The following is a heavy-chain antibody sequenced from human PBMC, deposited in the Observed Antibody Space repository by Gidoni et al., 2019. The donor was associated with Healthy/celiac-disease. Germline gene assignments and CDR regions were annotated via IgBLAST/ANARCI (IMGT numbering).Heavy chain of an antibody. CDR3: GNLWGGAAGWGYGMDV. V-gene: IGHV3-23*01. CDR2: ISGSGGST. CDR1: GFTFSSYA. J-gene: IGHJ6*02. Sequence: EVQLLESGGGLVQPGGSLRLSCAASGFTFSSYAMSWVRQAPGKGLEWVSAISGSGGSTYYADSVKGRFTISRDNSKNTLYLQMNSLRAEDTAVYYCGNLWGGAAGWGYGMDVWGQGTTVTVSS. D-gene: IGHD6-13*01.